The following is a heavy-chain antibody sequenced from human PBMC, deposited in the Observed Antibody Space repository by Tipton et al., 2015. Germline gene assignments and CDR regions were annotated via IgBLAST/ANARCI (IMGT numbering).Heavy chain of an antibody. CDR2: IFDRGTT. V-gene: IGHV4-31*03. Sequence: TLSLTCTVSGGSINSANYFWSWIRQPPGKALEWIGYIFDRGTTYYNPSLESRLTISVDTSKNQFALNLTSVTAADTAFYYCAREWFGEGGPNWFDRWGQGTLVTVSS. J-gene: IGHJ5*02. CDR1: GGSINSANYF. D-gene: IGHD3-10*01. CDR3: AREWFGEGGPNWFDR.